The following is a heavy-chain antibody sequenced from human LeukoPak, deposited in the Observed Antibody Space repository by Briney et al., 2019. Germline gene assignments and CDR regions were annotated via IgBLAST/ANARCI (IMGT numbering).Heavy chain of an antibody. CDR3: ARYGSGSYYKVGDWFDP. CDR1: GGSISSYY. CDR2: IYTSGST. V-gene: IGHV4-4*07. D-gene: IGHD3-10*01. Sequence: PSETLSLTCTVSGGSISSYYWSWIRQPAGKGLEWIGRIYTSGSTNYNPSLKSQVTMSVDTSKNQFSLKLSSVTAADTAVYYCARYGSGSYYKVGDWFDPWGQGTLVTVSS. J-gene: IGHJ5*02.